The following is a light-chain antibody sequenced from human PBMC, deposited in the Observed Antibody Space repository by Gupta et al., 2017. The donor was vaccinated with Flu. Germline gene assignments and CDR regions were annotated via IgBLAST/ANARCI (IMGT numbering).Light chain of an antibody. Sequence: PATLSVSPGERATLSCRASQSVSSNLAWYQQKPGQAPRLLIYGASTRATGFPARFSGSGSGTEFTLIISSLQSEDFAVYYCHHENICPRTFGQGTKVEIK. V-gene: IGKV3-15*01. J-gene: IGKJ1*01. CDR1: QSVSSN. CDR3: HHENICPRT. CDR2: GAS.